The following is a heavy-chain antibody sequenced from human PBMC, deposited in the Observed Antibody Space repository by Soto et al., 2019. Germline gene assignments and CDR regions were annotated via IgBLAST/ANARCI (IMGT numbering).Heavy chain of an antibody. CDR1: GFTFSSYA. D-gene: IGHD1-26*01. CDR2: ISGSGDST. V-gene: IGHV3-23*01. J-gene: IGHJ4*02. Sequence: EVQLLESGGGLVQPGGSLRLSCAASGFTFSSYAMRWVRQAPGKGLEWVSAISGSGDSTYYADSVKGRFTISRDNSKNTLYLQMNSLRAEDTAKYYGARRGSGSYYGYWGQGTLVTVSS. CDR3: ARRGSGSYYGY.